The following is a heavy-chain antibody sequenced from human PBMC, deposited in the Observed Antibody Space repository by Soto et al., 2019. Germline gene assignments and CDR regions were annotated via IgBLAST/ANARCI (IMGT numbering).Heavy chain of an antibody. CDR3: TTAYYYDSSGYYYFDY. CDR2: IKSKTDGGTT. J-gene: IGHJ4*02. V-gene: IGHV3-15*01. D-gene: IGHD3-22*01. Sequence: PGGSLRLSCAASGFTFSNAWMSWVRQAPGKGLEWVGRIKSKTDGGTTDYAAPVKGRFTISRDDSKNTLYLQMTSLKTEDTAVYYCTTAYYYDSSGYYYFDYWGQGTLVTVSS. CDR1: GFTFSNAW.